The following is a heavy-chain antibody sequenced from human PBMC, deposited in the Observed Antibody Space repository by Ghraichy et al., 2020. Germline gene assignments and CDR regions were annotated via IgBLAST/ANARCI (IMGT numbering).Heavy chain of an antibody. V-gene: IGHV3-11*01. CDR1: GFIFSDYY. D-gene: IGHD6-19*01. Sequence: GGSLRLSCAASGFIFSDYYMSWIRQAPGKGLEWISHMIISGDPIYYADSVKGRFTISRDNAKNSLYLQMDSLRVEDTAIYYCVRFRVNGWYLDYWGQGVLVTVSS. CDR3: VRFRVNGWYLDY. J-gene: IGHJ4*02. CDR2: MIISGDPI.